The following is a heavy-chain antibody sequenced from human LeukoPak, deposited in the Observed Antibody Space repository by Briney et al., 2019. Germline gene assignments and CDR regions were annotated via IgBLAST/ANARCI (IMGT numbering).Heavy chain of an antibody. CDR2: ISYDGSNK. V-gene: IGHV3-30*18. D-gene: IGHD3-10*01. CDR3: AKDGYGSGPNGAFDI. Sequence: GRSLRLSCAASGFTFSSYGMHWVCQAPGKGLEWVAVISYDGSNKYYADSVKGRFTISRDNSKNTLYLQMNSLRAEDTAVYYCAKDGYGSGPNGAFDIWGQGTMVTVSS. J-gene: IGHJ3*02. CDR1: GFTFSSYG.